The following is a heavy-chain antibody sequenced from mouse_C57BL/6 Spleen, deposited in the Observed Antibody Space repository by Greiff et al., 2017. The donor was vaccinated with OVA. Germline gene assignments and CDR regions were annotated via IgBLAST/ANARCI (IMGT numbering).Heavy chain of an antibody. CDR1: GYSITSGYY. CDR2: ISYDGSN. J-gene: IGHJ4*01. Sequence: EVQVVESGPGLVKPSQSLSLTCSVTGYSITSGYYWNWIRQFPGNKLEWMGYISYDGSNNYNPSLKNRISITRDTSKNQFFLKLNSVTTEDTATYYCAREDYGSSSCAMDYWGQGTSVTVSS. V-gene: IGHV3-6*01. CDR3: AREDYGSSSCAMDY. D-gene: IGHD1-1*01.